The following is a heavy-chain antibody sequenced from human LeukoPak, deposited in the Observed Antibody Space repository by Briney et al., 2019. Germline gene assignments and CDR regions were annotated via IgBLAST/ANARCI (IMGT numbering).Heavy chain of an antibody. V-gene: IGHV3-7*01. CDR3: VRISTSVAGADY. CDR1: GGSISSSSYY. CDR2: IKKDGNEK. D-gene: IGHD6-19*01. Sequence: ETLSLTCTVSGGSISSSSYYWGWIRQAPGKGLEWVANIKKDGNEKYYVDSVKGRFTISRDNTKNLLYLQMDSLRPEDTAVYYCVRISTSVAGADYWGQGTLVTVSS. J-gene: IGHJ4*02.